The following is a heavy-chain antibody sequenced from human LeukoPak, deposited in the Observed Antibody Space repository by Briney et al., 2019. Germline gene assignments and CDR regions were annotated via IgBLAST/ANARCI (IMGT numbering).Heavy chain of an antibody. D-gene: IGHD1-26*01. CDR1: GFTFSSYA. CDR2: ISYDGSNK. CDR3: ARDLAASELPYY. V-gene: IGHV3-30-3*01. Sequence: GGSLRLSSAASGFTFSSYAMHWVRQPPGKRPEWVAVISYDGSNKYYGDSVKGRFTISRDNSKNTLYLQINSLRPDDTAVYYCARDLAASELPYYWGQGTLVTVSS. J-gene: IGHJ4*02.